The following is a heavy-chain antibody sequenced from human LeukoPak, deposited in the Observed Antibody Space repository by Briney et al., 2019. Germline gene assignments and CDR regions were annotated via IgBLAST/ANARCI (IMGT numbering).Heavy chain of an antibody. Sequence: SVKVSCKXSGGTFSSYAISWVRQAPGQGLEWMGGIIHIFGTANYAQKFQGRVTITADESTSTAYMELSSLRSEDTAVYYCASLYVRRGYGPMGRDYWGQGTLVTVSS. CDR3: ASLYVRRGYGPMGRDY. J-gene: IGHJ4*02. D-gene: IGHD5-18*01. CDR1: GGTFSSYA. V-gene: IGHV1-69*13. CDR2: IIHIFGTA.